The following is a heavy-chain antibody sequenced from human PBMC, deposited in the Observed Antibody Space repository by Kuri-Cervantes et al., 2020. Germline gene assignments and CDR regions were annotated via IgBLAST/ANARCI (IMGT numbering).Heavy chain of an antibody. D-gene: IGHD1-26*01. J-gene: IGHJ4*02. V-gene: IGHV3-48*02. CDR1: GFTFSSYS. CDR3: ARAAHWYSGSYSLLGY. CDR2: ISSSSSTI. Sequence: GESLKISCAASGFTFSSYSMNWVRQAPGKGLEWVSYISSSSSTIYYADSVKGRFTISRDNAKNSLYLQMNSLRDEDTAVYYCARAAHWYSGSYSLLGYWGQGTLGTVSS.